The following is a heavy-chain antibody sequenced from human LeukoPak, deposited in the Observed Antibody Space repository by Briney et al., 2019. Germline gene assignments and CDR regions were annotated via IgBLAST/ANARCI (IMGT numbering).Heavy chain of an antibody. CDR2: ISSGGSYI. CDR3: ARDPTVAEAW. CDR1: GFTFSSYG. V-gene: IGHV3-21*01. J-gene: IGHJ4*02. D-gene: IGHD6-13*01. Sequence: GGSLRLSCAASGFTFSSYGMTWVRQAPGKGLEWVSSISSGGSYIYYVDSVKGRFTTSRDNARNSLYLQMNSLRAEDTAVYYCARDPTVAEAWWGQGTQVTVSS.